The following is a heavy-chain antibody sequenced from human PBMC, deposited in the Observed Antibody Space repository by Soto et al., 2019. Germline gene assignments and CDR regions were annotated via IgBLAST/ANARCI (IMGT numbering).Heavy chain of an antibody. V-gene: IGHV1-69*01. CDR1: GGTFRTYA. CDR3: ARGSADNTAMAYSYDY. J-gene: IGHJ4*02. Sequence: QVQLVQSGAEVKKPGSSVKVSCKASGGTFRTYAISWVRQAPGQGLEWMGGIIPIFGKANYAQKFQGRVSITADDSTSTAYMELRSLRSEDTAVYYCARGSADNTAMAYSYDYCGQGTLVTVSS. D-gene: IGHD5-18*01. CDR2: IIPIFGKA.